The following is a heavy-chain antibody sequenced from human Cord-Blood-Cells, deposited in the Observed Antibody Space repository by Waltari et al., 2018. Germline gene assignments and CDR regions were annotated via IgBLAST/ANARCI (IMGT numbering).Heavy chain of an antibody. D-gene: IGHD2-2*01. CDR2: INHSGST. CDR1: GGSFSGYY. Sequence: QVQLQQWGAGLLKPSETLSLTCAVYGGSFSGYYWSWIRQPPGKGLEWIGEINHSGSTNYNPSLKSRGTISVDTSKNQFSLKLSSVTAADTAVYYCARAYGDIVVVPAAMIFDYWGQGTLVTVSS. V-gene: IGHV4-34*01. CDR3: ARAYGDIVVVPAAMIFDY. J-gene: IGHJ4*02.